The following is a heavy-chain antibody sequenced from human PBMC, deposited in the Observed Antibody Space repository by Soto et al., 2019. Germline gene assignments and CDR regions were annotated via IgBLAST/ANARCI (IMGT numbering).Heavy chain of an antibody. D-gene: IGHD2-8*01. CDR2: IWYDGINK. CDR1: GFTFSNNG. CDR3: ARDRVQMVYGLEV. J-gene: IGHJ6*02. Sequence: QVQLVESGGGVVQPGRSLRLSCAASGFTFSNNGMHWVRQAPGKGLEWVAVIWYDGINKYYADSVKGRFIISRDNSKNTVYLQMNSLRAEYTAVYYCARDRVQMVYGLEVWGQGTTVTVSS. V-gene: IGHV3-33*01.